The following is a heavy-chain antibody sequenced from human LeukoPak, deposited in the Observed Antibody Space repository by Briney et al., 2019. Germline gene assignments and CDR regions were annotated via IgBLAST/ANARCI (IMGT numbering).Heavy chain of an antibody. CDR2: INPNSGGT. CDR3: VSHTGRARAFDI. J-gene: IGHJ3*02. CDR1: GYTFTGYY. V-gene: IGHV1-2*06. Sequence: ASVKVSCKASGYTFTGYYMHWVRQAPGQGLEWMGRINPNSGGTNYAQKFQGRVTMTRDTSISTAYMELSGLRSDDTAVYYCVSHTGRARAFDIWGQGTMVTVSS.